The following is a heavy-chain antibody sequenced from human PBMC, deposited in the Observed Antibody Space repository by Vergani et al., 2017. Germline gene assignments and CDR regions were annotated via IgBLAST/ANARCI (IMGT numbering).Heavy chain of an antibody. CDR3: AAHGYCSSTSCYDGDAFDI. CDR2: ISGSGGST. Sequence: EVQLLESGGGLVQPGGSLRLSCAASGFTFSSYAMSWVRPAPGKGLEWVSAISGSGGSTYYADSVKGRFTISRDNSKNTLYLQMNSLRAEDTAVYYCAAHGYCSSTSCYDGDAFDIWGQGTMVTVSS. CDR1: GFTFSSYA. D-gene: IGHD2-2*03. J-gene: IGHJ3*02. V-gene: IGHV3-23*01.